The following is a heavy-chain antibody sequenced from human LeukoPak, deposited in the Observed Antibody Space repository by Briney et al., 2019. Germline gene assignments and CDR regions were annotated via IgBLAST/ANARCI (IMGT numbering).Heavy chain of an antibody. J-gene: IGHJ4*02. CDR2: IYTGGSS. CDR1: GFTVSSTY. CDR3: AKFRAVTGYGDY. D-gene: IGHD3-9*01. Sequence: GGSLRLSCVVSGFTVSSTYMSWVRQVPRRGLEWVSSIYTGGSSYTADSVKGRFTISRDSSKNTLYLHMYSLRVDDTAVYYCAKFRAVTGYGDYWGQGTLVTVSS. V-gene: IGHV3-53*01.